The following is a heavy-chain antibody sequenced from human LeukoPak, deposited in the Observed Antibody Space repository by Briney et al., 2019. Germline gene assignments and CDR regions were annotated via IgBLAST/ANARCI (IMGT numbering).Heavy chain of an antibody. CDR1: GYTLTELS. V-gene: IGHV1-24*01. CDR2: FDPEDGET. J-gene: IGHJ4*02. D-gene: IGHD3-16*02. Sequence: GASVKVSCKVSGYTLTELSMHWVRQAPGKGLEWMGGFDPEDGETIYAQKFQGRVTMTEDTSTDTAYMELSSLGSEDTAVYYCATTYDYVWGSYRYLDYWGQGTLVTVSS. CDR3: ATTYDYVWGSYRYLDY.